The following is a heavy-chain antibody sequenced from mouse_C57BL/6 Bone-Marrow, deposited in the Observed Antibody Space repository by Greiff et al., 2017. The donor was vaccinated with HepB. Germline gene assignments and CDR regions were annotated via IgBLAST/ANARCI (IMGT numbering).Heavy chain of an antibody. CDR1: GYTFTDYE. V-gene: IGHV1-15*01. CDR3: TRGGAMDY. CDR2: IDPETGGT. J-gene: IGHJ4*01. Sequence: QVQLKESGAELVRPGASVTLSCKASGYTFTDYEMHWVKQTPVHGLAWIGAIDPETGGTAYNQKFKGKAILTADKSSSTAYMELRSLTSEDAAVYYCTRGGAMDYWGQGTSVTVSS.